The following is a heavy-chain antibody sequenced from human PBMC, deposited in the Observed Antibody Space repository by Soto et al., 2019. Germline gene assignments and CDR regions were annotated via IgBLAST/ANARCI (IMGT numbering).Heavy chain of an antibody. J-gene: IGHJ5*02. CDR2: IMPTLSST. CDR3: ARGTSDVVLLPGAMKEGCAP. Sequence: QVRLVQSGAEVKKPGSSVKVSCKTSGGTFSSSAISWVRQAPGQGLQWMGGIMPTLSSTHYAQRFQGRISITADESTSTAFLELSSLRSEDTATYSSARGTSDVVLLPGAMKEGCAPWGQGTLVTVSS. D-gene: IGHD2-2*01. CDR1: GGTFSSSA. V-gene: IGHV1-69*01.